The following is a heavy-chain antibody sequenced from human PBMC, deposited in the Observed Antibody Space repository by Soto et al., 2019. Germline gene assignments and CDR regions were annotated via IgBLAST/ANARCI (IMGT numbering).Heavy chain of an antibody. Sequence: QVQLQESGPGLVKPSQTLSLTCTVSGGSISSGGYYWSWIRQHPGKGLEWIGYIYYSGSTYYNPSLKSRVTISVDTSKNQFSLKLSSVTAADTAVYYCAVFKGGIQLWLNGMDVWGQGTTVTVSS. CDR3: AVFKGGIQLWLNGMDV. CDR2: IYYSGST. V-gene: IGHV4-31*03. J-gene: IGHJ6*02. CDR1: GGSISSGGYY. D-gene: IGHD5-18*01.